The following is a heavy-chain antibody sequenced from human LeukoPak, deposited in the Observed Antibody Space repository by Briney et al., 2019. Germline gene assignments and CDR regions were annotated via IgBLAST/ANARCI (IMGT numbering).Heavy chain of an antibody. Sequence: SETLSLTCTVSGGFISTYYWSWIRQPPGKGLEWIGFISYSGSTYHNPSLKSRVTMSVDTSKNQFSLNLRSVTAADTAVYYCARDRYSYGFWGQGILVTVSS. V-gene: IGHV4-59*01. CDR2: ISYSGST. CDR1: GGFISTYY. CDR3: ARDRYSYGF. D-gene: IGHD5-18*01. J-gene: IGHJ4*02.